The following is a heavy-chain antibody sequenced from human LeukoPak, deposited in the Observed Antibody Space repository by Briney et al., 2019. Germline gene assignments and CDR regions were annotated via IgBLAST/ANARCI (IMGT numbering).Heavy chain of an antibody. D-gene: IGHD3-10*01. CDR1: GFTFSNYD. CDR2: ISGSGGST. J-gene: IGHJ4*02. CDR3: ARKEPSSGNFDY. Sequence: PGGSLRLSCAASGFTFSNYDMSWVRQAPGKGLEWVSTISGSGGSTFYADSVKGRFTISRDNSKNTLFLQMNSLTAEDTALYSCARKEPSSGNFDYWGRGTLVTVSS. V-gene: IGHV3-23*01.